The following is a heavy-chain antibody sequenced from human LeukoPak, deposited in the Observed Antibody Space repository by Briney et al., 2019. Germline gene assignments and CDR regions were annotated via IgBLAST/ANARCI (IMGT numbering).Heavy chain of an antibody. J-gene: IGHJ5*02. V-gene: IGHV5-51*01. CDR1: GFTFSSYA. CDR2: IYTGDSDT. Sequence: GGSLRLSCAASGFTFSSYAMSWVRQAPGKGLEWMGIIYTGDSDTRYSPSFQGQVTISADKSISTAYLQWSSLKASDTAMYYCARESVHEGFDPWGQGTLVTVSS. CDR3: ARESVHEGFDP.